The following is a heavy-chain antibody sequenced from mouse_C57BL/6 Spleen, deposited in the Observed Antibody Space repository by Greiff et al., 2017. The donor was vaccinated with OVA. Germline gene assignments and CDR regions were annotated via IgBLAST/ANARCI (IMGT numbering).Heavy chain of an antibody. CDR2: IDPSDSYP. Sequence: QVQLQQPGAELVKPGASVKLSCKASGYTFTSYWMQWVKRRPGQGLEWIGQIDPSDSYPNYHQKIQGNATLTVDTSSYTAYTQRSSLTSEDSAVYYCARLITTVVATDDVWGTGTTVTVSS. V-gene: IGHV1-50*01. J-gene: IGHJ1*03. CDR3: ARLITTVVATDDV. CDR1: GYTFTSYW. D-gene: IGHD1-1*01.